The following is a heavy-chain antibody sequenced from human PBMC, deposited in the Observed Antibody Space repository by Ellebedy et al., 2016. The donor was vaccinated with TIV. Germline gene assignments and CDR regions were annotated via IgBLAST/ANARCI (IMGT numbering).Heavy chain of an antibody. D-gene: IGHD5-18*01. J-gene: IGHJ5*02. Sequence: GESLKISCAASGFTFSTSWMHWVRQAPGKGLVWVSRINSDGSIITYTDSVKGRFTISRDNAKNTLHLQMNSLRAEETAVYYCASGYSYAPGNWIDPWGQGTLVTVSS. CDR3: ASGYSYAPGNWIDP. CDR1: GFTFSTSW. V-gene: IGHV3-74*01. CDR2: INSDGSII.